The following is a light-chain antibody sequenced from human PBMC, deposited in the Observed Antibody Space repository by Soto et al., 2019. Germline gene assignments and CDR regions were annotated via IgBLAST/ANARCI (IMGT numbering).Light chain of an antibody. J-gene: IGKJ4*01. CDR1: QDIKNY. V-gene: IGKV1-33*01. CDR3: PHCDHLSPLS. CDR2: DAS. Sequence: DIQMTQSPSSLSASVGDRVTITCQASQDIKNYLNWYQQKPGKAPNLLIYDASNLKTGVPSRFNGTGSGTHFTFTISSLHPQVIATYYCPHCDHLSPLSFGGGTKVEIK.